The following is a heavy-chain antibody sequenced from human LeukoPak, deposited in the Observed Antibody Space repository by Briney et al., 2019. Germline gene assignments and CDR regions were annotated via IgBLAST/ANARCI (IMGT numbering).Heavy chain of an antibody. CDR2: MNSDGSTI. CDR1: GFTFSNSW. Sequence: GRSLGLSCTASGFTFSNSWMHWVRQAPGEGLVWVSRMNSDGSTIDYADSVKGRFTISRDNAKNTLYLQMNSLRVEDMAVYYCARAGNYYYPYWGLGTLVTVSP. J-gene: IGHJ4*02. V-gene: IGHV3-74*01. D-gene: IGHD3-10*01. CDR3: ARAGNYYYPY.